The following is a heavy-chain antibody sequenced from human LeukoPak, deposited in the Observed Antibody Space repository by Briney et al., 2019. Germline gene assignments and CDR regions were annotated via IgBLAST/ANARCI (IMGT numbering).Heavy chain of an antibody. CDR2: INWNGAST. CDR1: GFTFDDYG. Sequence: PEGSLRLSCAASGFTFDDYGMSWVRQAPGKGLEWVSDINWNGASTGYADSVKGRFTISRDSAKNSLYLQMNSLRAEDTALYYCARRPGWHFDFWGQGTLVTVSS. V-gene: IGHV3-20*04. CDR3: ARRPGWHFDF. D-gene: IGHD6-19*01. J-gene: IGHJ4*02.